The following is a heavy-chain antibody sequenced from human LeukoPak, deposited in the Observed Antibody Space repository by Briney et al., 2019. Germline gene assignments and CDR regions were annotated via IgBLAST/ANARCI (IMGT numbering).Heavy chain of an antibody. J-gene: IGHJ4*02. CDR1: GFIFSDYS. CDR3: ARDSYCPNDVCYDY. D-gene: IGHD2-8*01. Sequence: GGSLRLSCAASGFIFSDYSMGWVRQAPGKGLEWVSSITTSRDQYHADSVKGRFTVSRDNAKSSVYLQMNSLRADNTAVYYCARDSYCPNDVCYDYWGQGILVTVS. CDR2: ITTSRDQ. V-gene: IGHV3-69-1*02.